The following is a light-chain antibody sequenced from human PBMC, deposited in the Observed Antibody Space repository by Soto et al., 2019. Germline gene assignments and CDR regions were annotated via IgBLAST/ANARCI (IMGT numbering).Light chain of an antibody. Sequence: HSALTQPASVSGSPGQSVTISCPGTSSDVGGYNYVSWYQQHPGKAPKLILYDVTKRPSGVPDRFSGSKSGNTASLTISGLQAEDEADYYCCPYAGSYTFYVFGTGTKVTVL. V-gene: IGLV2-11*01. CDR3: CPYAGSYTFYV. CDR1: SSDVGGYNY. J-gene: IGLJ1*01. CDR2: DVT.